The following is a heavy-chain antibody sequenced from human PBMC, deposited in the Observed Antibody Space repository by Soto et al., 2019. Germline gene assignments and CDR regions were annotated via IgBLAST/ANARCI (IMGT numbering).Heavy chain of an antibody. V-gene: IGHV5-51*01. CDR2: IYPGDSDT. CDR1: GYSFTSYW. Sequence: GESLKISCKGSGYSFTSYWIGWVRQMPGKGLEWMGIIYPGDSDTRYSPSFQGQVTISADKSISTAYLQWSSLKASDTAMYYCALSPGGFVPAAIPVSGWFDPWGQGTLVTVSS. D-gene: IGHD2-2*01. CDR3: ALSPGGFVPAAIPVSGWFDP. J-gene: IGHJ5*02.